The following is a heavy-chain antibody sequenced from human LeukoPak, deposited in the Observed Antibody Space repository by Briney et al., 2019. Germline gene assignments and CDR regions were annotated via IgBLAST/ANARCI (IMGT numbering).Heavy chain of an antibody. CDR2: VYNSGST. CDR1: GGSVSSYY. D-gene: IGHD1-26*01. V-gene: IGHV4-59*02. J-gene: IGHJ3*02. CDR3: VRDWEGFNFDI. Sequence: PSETLSLTCTVSGGSVSSYYWSWVRQPPGEGLGWIAYVYNSGSTNYNPSLKSRVTISVDRSKNQFSLKMNSVTAADTAVYYCVRDWEGFNFDIWGQGTMVTVSS.